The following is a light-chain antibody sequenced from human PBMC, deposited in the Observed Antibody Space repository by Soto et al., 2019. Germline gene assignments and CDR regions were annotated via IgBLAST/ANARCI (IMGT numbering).Light chain of an antibody. CDR3: QQYNNSPQT. V-gene: IGKV3-20*01. CDR1: QSVNSNY. CDR2: GAS. Sequence: EIMLTQSPGTLSLSPGERATLSCRASQSVNSNYLAWYQQKPGQGPRVLIYGASSRATGIPDRFSGSGSGTDFTLTISRLEPEDFAVYYCQQYNNSPQTFGQGTKVEIK. J-gene: IGKJ1*01.